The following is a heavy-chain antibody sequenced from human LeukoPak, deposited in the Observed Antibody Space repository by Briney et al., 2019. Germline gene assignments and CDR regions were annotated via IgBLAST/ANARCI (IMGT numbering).Heavy chain of an antibody. CDR2: INQDGSGE. CDR1: GFTFSSYW. Sequence: GGSLRLSCAASGFTFSSYWMSWVRQAPGKGLEWVANINQDGSGEYYVDSVKGRFTISRDNSKNTLYLQMNSLRAEDTAVYYCAKEYSYGYFDYWGQGTLVTVSS. D-gene: IGHD5-18*01. CDR3: AKEYSYGYFDY. J-gene: IGHJ4*02. V-gene: IGHV3-7*03.